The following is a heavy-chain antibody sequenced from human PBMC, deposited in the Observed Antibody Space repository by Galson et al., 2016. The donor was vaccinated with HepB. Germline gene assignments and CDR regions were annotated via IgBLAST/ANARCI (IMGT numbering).Heavy chain of an antibody. J-gene: IGHJ1*01. CDR1: GFIFSNAW. CDR3: TATYYHFWSASQIHH. D-gene: IGHD3-3*01. V-gene: IGHV3-15*01. Sequence: SLRLSCAASGFIFSNAWMSWVRQAPGKGLEWVGRIKSKTDGGTTDYAAPVKGRFTISRDDSKNTLYLQMNSLKTEDTAVYYCTATYYHFWSASQIHHWGQGTLVTVSS. CDR2: IKSKTDGGTT.